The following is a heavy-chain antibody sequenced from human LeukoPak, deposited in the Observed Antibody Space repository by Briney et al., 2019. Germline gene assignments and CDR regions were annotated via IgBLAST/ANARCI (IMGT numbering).Heavy chain of an antibody. CDR2: ISGSSIYI. V-gene: IGHV3-21*01. D-gene: IGHD3-22*01. Sequence: GGSLRLSCAASGFTFSTYSMNWVRQAPGKGLEWVSSISGSSIYIYYADSVKGRFTISRDNAKDSLYLQMNSLRAEDTAVYYCARDPPYYDSSGYYYDYWGQGTLVTVSS. J-gene: IGHJ4*02. CDR1: GFTFSTYS. CDR3: ARDPPYYDSSGYYYDY.